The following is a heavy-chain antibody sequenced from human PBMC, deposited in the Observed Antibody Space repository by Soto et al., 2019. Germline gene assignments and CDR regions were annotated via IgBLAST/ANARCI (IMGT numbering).Heavy chain of an antibody. D-gene: IGHD3-22*01. V-gene: IGHV1-18*01. Sequence: GASVKVSCKASGYTFTSYGISWVLQAPGQGLEWMGWISAYNGNTNYAQKLQGRVTMTTDTSTSTAYMELRSLRSDDTAVYYCARDTGHSGTYYYDSSGYPDAFDIWGQGTMVTVSS. CDR1: GYTFTSYG. J-gene: IGHJ3*02. CDR2: ISAYNGNT. CDR3: ARDTGHSGTYYYDSSGYPDAFDI.